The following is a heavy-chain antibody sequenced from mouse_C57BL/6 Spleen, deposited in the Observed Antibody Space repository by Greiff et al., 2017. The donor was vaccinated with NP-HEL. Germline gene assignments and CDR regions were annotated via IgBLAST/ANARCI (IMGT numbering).Heavy chain of an antibody. D-gene: IGHD6-1*01. CDR3: ARGSRMDY. CDR1: GFTFSDYG. J-gene: IGHJ4*01. Sequence: EVQGVESGGGLVKPGGSLKLSCAASGFTFSDYGMHWARQAPEKGLEWVAYISSGSSTIYYADTVKGRFTISRDNAKNTLFLQMTSLRSEDTAMYYCARGSRMDYWGQGTSVTVSS. V-gene: IGHV5-17*01. CDR2: ISSGSSTI.